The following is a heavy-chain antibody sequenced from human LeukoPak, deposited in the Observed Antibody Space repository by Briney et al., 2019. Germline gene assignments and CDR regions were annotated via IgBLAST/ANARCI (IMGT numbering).Heavy chain of an antibody. CDR3: ARPVYHGSGSYYFDY. Sequence: ASVKVSCKASGYTFTGYYMHWVRQAPGQGLEWMGWINPNSGGTNYAQKFQGRVTMTRDTSISTAYMELSRLRSDDTAVYYCARPVYHGSGSYYFDYWGQGTLVTVSS. D-gene: IGHD3-10*01. V-gene: IGHV1-2*02. CDR2: INPNSGGT. J-gene: IGHJ4*02. CDR1: GYTFTGYY.